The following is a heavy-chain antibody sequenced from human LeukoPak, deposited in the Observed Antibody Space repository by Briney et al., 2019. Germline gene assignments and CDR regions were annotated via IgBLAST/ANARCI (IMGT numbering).Heavy chain of an antibody. CDR3: ASRSPPGETGYFDY. V-gene: IGHV4-31*03. D-gene: IGHD2-21*01. Sequence: SETLSLTCTVSGGSISSGGHYWTWILQLPGKGLEWIGYIYYSGSTYYNPSLKSRVTISVDTSKNQFSLKLNSVTAADTAVYYCASRSPPGETGYFDYWGQGTLVTVSS. CDR2: IYYSGST. CDR1: GGSISSGGHY. J-gene: IGHJ4*02.